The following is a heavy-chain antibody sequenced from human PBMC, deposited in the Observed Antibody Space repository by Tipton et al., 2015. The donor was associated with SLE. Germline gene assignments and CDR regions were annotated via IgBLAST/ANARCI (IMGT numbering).Heavy chain of an antibody. V-gene: IGHV4-59*08. J-gene: IGHJ4*02. CDR1: GGSISSYY. D-gene: IGHD3-10*01. CDR2: IYYSGST. CDR3: ARPITMGGPNAFDY. Sequence: TLSLTCTVSGGSISSYYWSWIRQPPGKGLEWIGYIYYSGSTNYNPSLKSRVTISVDTSKNQFSLKLSSVTAADTAVYYCARPITMGGPNAFDYWGQGTVVTVSS.